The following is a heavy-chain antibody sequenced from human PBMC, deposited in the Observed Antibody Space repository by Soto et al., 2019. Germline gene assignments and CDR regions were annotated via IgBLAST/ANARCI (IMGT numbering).Heavy chain of an antibody. D-gene: IGHD1-26*01. J-gene: IGHJ4*02. CDR2: IYWDDDK. V-gene: IGHV2-5*02. Sequence: QITLRESGPTLVKPTQTLTLTCTFSGFSLSTAGVGVGWIRQPPGKALEWLALIYWDDDKRYSPSLKSRLTRPPDPSQHQVDLPTTNMGPVDAAQYYCALLLSEVGYFDSWGQGTLVTVSS. CDR1: GFSLSTAGVG. CDR3: ALLLSEVGYFDS.